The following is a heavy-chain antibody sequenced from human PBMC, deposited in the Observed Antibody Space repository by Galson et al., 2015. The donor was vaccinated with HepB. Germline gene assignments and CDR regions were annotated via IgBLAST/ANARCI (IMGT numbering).Heavy chain of an antibody. CDR3: AKDKGFTVRYFDY. Sequence: SLRLSCAASGFTFDDYAMHWVRQAPGKGLEWVSGISWNSGSIGYADSVKGRFTISRDNAKNSLYLQMNSLRAEDTALYYCAKDKGFTVRYFDYWGQGTLVTVSS. D-gene: IGHD3-10*01. CDR1: GFTFDDYA. J-gene: IGHJ4*02. V-gene: IGHV3-9*01. CDR2: ISWNSGSI.